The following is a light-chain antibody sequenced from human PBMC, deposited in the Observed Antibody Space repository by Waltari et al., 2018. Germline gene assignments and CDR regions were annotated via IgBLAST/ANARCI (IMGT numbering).Light chain of an antibody. CDR3: RQGTHGPRT. CDR2: KVS. CDR1: QSLVHSDGNTY. J-gene: IGKJ1*01. V-gene: IGKV2-30*02. Sequence: DVVMTQSPLSLPVTLGQPASISCRSSQSLVHSDGNTYLNWFHQRPGQSPRRLIYKVSNRDSGVPDIFIGSGSGTDFTLKISRVEAEDVGVYYCRQGTHGPRTFGQGTKVEIK.